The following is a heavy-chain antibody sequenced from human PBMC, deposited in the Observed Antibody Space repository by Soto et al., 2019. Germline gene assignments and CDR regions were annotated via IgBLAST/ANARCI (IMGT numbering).Heavy chain of an antibody. J-gene: IGHJ4*02. D-gene: IGHD3-22*01. CDR2: INAGNGNT. CDR3: ARPPYYYDSSGYYPLDY. V-gene: IGHV1-3*01. CDR1: GYTFTSYA. Sequence: DPVKVSCKASGYTFTSYAIHWVRRARGERLEWMGWINAGNGNTKYSQKFQGRVTITRDTSASTAYMELSSLRSEDTAVYYCARPPYYYDSSGYYPLDYWGQGTLVTVSS.